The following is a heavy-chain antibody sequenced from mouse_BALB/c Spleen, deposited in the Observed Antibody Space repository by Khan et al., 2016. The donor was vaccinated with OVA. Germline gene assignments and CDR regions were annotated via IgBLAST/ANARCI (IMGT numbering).Heavy chain of an antibody. CDR3: ARGYYYGSTSWFAY. Sequence: LVESGPELKKPGETVKISCKASGYTFTNYGINWVKQAPGKGLKWMGWINTNTGEPTYAEEFKGRFAFSLETSASTAYLQLNNLKNEDTATYFCARGYYYGSTSWFAYWGQGTLVTVSA. CDR1: GYTFTNYG. V-gene: IGHV9-3*02. CDR2: INTNTGEP. J-gene: IGHJ3*01. D-gene: IGHD1-1*01.